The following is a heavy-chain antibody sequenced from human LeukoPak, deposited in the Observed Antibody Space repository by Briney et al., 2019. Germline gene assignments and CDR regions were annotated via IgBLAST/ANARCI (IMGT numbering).Heavy chain of an antibody. D-gene: IGHD6-19*01. CDR2: ISSSSNYI. Sequence: GGSLRLSCAASGFIFSSYTMNWVRRAPGKGLEWVSSISSSSNYIYYADSVKGRFTISRDNAKNSLYLQMNSLRAEDTAVYYCAREGVAVRAATPWGQGTLVTVSS. J-gene: IGHJ5*02. CDR3: AREGVAVRAATP. CDR1: GFIFSSYT. V-gene: IGHV3-21*01.